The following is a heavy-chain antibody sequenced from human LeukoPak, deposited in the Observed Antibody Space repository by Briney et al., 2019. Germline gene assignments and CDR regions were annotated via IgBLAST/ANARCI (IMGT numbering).Heavy chain of an antibody. CDR3: ARDPGSSSSPFDY. Sequence: ASVKVSCKASGYTFTGYYMHWVRQAAGQGLEWMGWINPNSGGTNYAQKFQGRVTMTRDTSISTAYMELSRLRPDDTAVYYCARDPGSSSSPFDYWGQGTLLTVSS. CDR1: GYTFTGYY. D-gene: IGHD6-6*01. J-gene: IGHJ4*02. V-gene: IGHV1-2*02. CDR2: INPNSGGT.